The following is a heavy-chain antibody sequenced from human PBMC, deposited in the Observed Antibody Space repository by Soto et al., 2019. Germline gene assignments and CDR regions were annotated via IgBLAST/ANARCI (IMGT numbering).Heavy chain of an antibody. D-gene: IGHD1-26*01. Sequence: QVQLQESGPGLVKPSQTLSLTCTVSGGSISSGGYYWSWIRQHPGKGLEWIGYIYYSGSTYYNPSSKSLVTISVDTSKNQFSLKLSSVPAADTAVYYCAGIYSGSPGGTLRYWGQGTLVTVSS. CDR2: IYYSGST. CDR3: AGIYSGSPGGTLRY. CDR1: GGSISSGGYY. V-gene: IGHV4-31*01. J-gene: IGHJ4*02.